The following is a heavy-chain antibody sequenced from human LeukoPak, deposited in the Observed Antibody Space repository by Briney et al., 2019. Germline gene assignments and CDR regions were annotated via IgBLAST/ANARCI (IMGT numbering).Heavy chain of an antibody. CDR1: GFTFDDYA. J-gene: IGHJ3*02. V-gene: IGHV3-9*01. CDR3: AKDLKAVAGPVAFDI. Sequence: QPGRSLRLSCAASGFTFDDYAMHWVRQAPGKGLEWVSGISWNSGSIGYADSVKGRFTISRDNAKNSLYLQMNSLRAEDTALYYCAKDLKAVAGPVAFDIWGQGTMVTVSS. CDR2: ISWNSGSI. D-gene: IGHD6-19*01.